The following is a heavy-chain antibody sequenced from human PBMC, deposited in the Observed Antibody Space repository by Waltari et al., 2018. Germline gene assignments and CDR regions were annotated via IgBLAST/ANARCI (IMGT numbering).Heavy chain of an antibody. V-gene: IGHV3-23*01. Sequence: EVQLLESGGGLVQPGGSLRLSCAASGFTFSSYAMSWVRQAPGKGLEWVSAISGSGGSTYYADSVKGRFTISRDNSKNTLYLQMNSLRAEDTAVYYCAKDRLSSGSYGDFLYYFDYWGQGTLVTVSS. CDR1: GFTFSSYA. D-gene: IGHD1-26*01. J-gene: IGHJ4*02. CDR3: AKDRLSSGSYGDFLYYFDY. CDR2: ISGSGGST.